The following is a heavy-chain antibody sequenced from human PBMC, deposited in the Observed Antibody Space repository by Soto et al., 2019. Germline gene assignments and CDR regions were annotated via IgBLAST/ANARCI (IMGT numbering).Heavy chain of an antibody. CDR1: GASINSGDYY. Sequence: SETLSLTCTVSGASINSGDYYWSWLRQPPGKGLECIGHIYYSGSTYYNPSLKSRAGISVDSSKSQVSLKLTSVTAADTAVYFCARILMKYYRLDYWGQGALVTVSS. CDR3: ARILMKYYRLDY. J-gene: IGHJ4*02. D-gene: IGHD2-8*01. CDR2: IYYSGST. V-gene: IGHV4-30-4*01.